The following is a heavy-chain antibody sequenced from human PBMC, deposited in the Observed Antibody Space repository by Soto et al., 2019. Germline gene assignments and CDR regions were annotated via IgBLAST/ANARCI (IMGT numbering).Heavy chain of an antibody. D-gene: IGHD4-17*01. V-gene: IGHV4-4*02. CDR2: IYHSGST. J-gene: IGHJ4*02. CDR1: GGSISSSNW. CDR3: ARGGDYGDGGFDY. Sequence: SETLSLTCAVSGGSISSSNWWSWVRQPPGKGLEWIGEIYHSGSTNYNPSLKSRVTISVDKSKNQFSLKLSSVTAADTAVYYCARGGDYGDGGFDYWGQGTLVTVSS.